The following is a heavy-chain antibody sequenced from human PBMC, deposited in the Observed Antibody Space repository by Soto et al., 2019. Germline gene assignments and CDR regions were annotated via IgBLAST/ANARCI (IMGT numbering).Heavy chain of an antibody. V-gene: IGHV3-23*01. Sequence: EVQLLESGGGLVQPEGSLRLSCAASGFTFSSYPMNWVRQAPGKGLEWVSGISAGGDSTYYADSVKGRFTIFRDNSKNSVYLQMNSLRAEDTAVYYCARRVWGQGTLVTVSS. J-gene: IGHJ4*02. CDR3: ARRV. CDR2: ISAGGDST. CDR1: GFTFSSYP.